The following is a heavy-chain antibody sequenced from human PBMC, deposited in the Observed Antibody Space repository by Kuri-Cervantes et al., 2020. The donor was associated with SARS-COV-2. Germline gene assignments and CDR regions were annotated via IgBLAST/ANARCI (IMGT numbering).Heavy chain of an antibody. J-gene: IGHJ4*02. CDR2: IIPMFGTA. CDR3: ARDRFCSGGSCHGPFDY. D-gene: IGHD2-15*01. V-gene: IGHV1-69*13. Sequence: SVKVSCKTSGGTFSSYAISWVRQAPGQGLEWMGGIIPMFGTANYAQKFQGRVTITADESTNAAYMDLNSLRSEDTAVYYCARDRFCSGGSCHGPFDYWGQGTLVTVSS. CDR1: GGTFSSYA.